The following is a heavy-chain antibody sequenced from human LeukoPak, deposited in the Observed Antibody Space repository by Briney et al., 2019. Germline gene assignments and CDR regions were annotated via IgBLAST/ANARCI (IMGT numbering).Heavy chain of an antibody. CDR1: GGSISSYY. D-gene: IGHD4-17*01. Sequence: SETLSLTCTGSGGSISSYYWSWIRQPAGKGLEWIGRIYTSGSTNYNPSLTSRVTMSVDTSKNQFSLKLSSVTAADTAVYYCARDRDYGDYEGGAFDIWGQGTMVTVSS. CDR3: ARDRDYGDYEGGAFDI. CDR2: IYTSGST. J-gene: IGHJ3*02. V-gene: IGHV4-4*07.